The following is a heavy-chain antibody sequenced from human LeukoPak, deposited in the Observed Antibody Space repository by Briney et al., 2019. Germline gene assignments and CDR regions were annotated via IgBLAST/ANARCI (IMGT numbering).Heavy chain of an antibody. V-gene: IGHV3-21*01. D-gene: IGHD5-18*01. CDR1: GFTFSSYS. J-gene: IGHJ4*02. CDR2: ISSSSSYI. Sequence: GGSLRLSCVASGFTFSSYSMNWVREAPGKGLEWVSSISSSSSYIYYADSVKGRFTISRGNAKNSLYLQMNSLRAEDTAVYYCARLRGYSYGIDYWGQGTLVTVSS. CDR3: ARLRGYSYGIDY.